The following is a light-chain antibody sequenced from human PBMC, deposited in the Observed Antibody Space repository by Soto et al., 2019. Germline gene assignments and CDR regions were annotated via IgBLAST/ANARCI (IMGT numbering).Light chain of an antibody. CDR1: SSDVGGYNY. CDR3: SSYTSSRFYV. J-gene: IGLJ1*01. CDR2: DVS. Sequence: QSVLTQPASVSGSPGQSITISCTGTSSDVGGYNYVSWYQQHTGKAPILMLYDVSNRPSGVSNRFSGSKSGNTASLTISGLQAEDEADYYCSSYTSSRFYVFGTGTKVTVL. V-gene: IGLV2-14*01.